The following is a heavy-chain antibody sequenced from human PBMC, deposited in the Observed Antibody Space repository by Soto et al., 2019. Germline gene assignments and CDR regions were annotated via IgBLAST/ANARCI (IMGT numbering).Heavy chain of an antibody. D-gene: IGHD3-22*01. V-gene: IGHV4-59*01. CDR3: ALRSRAVVPEY. J-gene: IGHJ4*02. CDR1: GDSISSYY. CDR2: LYYGRSA. Sequence: QVQLQESGPGLVKPSETLSLTCAVSGDSISSYYCMWIRQPPGKGLESIGYLYYGRSANYNPSLRSRVFLSVDASSNQCSLSICAMSAADTAVYYCALRSRAVVPEYWGQGTLVTVSS.